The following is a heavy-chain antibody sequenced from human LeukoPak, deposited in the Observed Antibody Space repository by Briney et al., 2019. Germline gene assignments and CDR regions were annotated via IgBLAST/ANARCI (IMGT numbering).Heavy chain of an antibody. V-gene: IGHV1-46*01. D-gene: IGHD2-15*01. CDR2: INPSGGST. Sequence: ASVKVSCKASGYTFTSYYMHWVRQAPGLGLEWMGIINPSGGSTSYAQKFQGRVTMTRDTSTSTVYMEVSSLRSEDTAVYYCARDPPNCSGGSCYSSTLFDYWGQGTLVTVSS. CDR3: ARDPPNCSGGSCYSSTLFDY. CDR1: GYTFTSYY. J-gene: IGHJ4*02.